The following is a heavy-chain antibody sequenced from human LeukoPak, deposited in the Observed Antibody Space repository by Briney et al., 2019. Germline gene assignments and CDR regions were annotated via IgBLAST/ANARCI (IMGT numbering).Heavy chain of an antibody. J-gene: IGHJ3*02. D-gene: IGHD6-13*01. CDR3: ARDRKTYSSSLGAFDI. V-gene: IGHV3-66*01. CDR1: GFTFSNAW. Sequence: GGSLRLSCAASGFTFSNAWMSWVRQAPGKGLEWVSVIYSGGSTYYADSMKGRFTISRDNSKNTLYLQMNSLRAEDTAVYYCARDRKTYSSSLGAFDIWGQGTMVTVS. CDR2: IYSGGST.